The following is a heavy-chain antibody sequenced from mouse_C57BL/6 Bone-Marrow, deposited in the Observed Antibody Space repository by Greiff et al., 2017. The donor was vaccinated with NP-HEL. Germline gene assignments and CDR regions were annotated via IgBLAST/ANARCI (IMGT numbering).Heavy chain of an antibody. J-gene: IGHJ2*01. CDR1: GYSITSGYY. Sequence: DVKLVESGPGLVKPSQSLSLTCSVTGYSITSGYYWNWIRQFPGNKLEWMGYISYDGSNNYNPSLKNRISITRDTSKNQFFLKLNSVTTEDTATYYCATRSSPFYYFDYWGQGTTLTVSS. V-gene: IGHV3-6*01. CDR2: ISYDGSN. D-gene: IGHD1-1*01. CDR3: ATRSSPFYYFDY.